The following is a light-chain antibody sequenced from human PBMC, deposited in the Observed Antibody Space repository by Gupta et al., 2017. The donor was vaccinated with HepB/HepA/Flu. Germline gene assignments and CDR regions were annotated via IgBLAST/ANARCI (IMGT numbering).Light chain of an antibody. V-gene: IGKV3-15*01. CDR3: QQYNNWPLFT. CDR2: GAS. Sequence: EIVMTQSPATLSVSPGERATLSCRASQSVSSNLAWYQQKPGQAPRLLIYGASTRDTGIPARFSGSGSGTEFTLTISSRQSEDFAVYYCQQYNNWPLFTFGPGTKVDIK. J-gene: IGKJ3*01. CDR1: QSVSSN.